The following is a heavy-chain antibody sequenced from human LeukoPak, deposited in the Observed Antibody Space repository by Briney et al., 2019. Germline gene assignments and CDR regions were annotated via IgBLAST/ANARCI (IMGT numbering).Heavy chain of an antibody. V-gene: IGHV1-69*15. CDR1: GGTFSSYA. Sequence: GSSVKVSCKASGGTFSSYAISWVRQAPGQGLEWMGRIIPIFGTANYAQKFQGRVTITADESTSTAYMELSSLRSEDTAVYYCASLGYGAWSNAFDTWGQGTMVTVSS. J-gene: IGHJ3*02. CDR3: ASLGYGAWSNAFDT. D-gene: IGHD4-17*01. CDR2: IIPIFGTA.